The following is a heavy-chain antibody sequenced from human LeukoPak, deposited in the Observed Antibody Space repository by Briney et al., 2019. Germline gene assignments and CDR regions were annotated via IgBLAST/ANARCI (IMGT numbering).Heavy chain of an antibody. D-gene: IGHD3-10*01. V-gene: IGHV4-4*07. J-gene: IGHJ5*02. CDR3: ASDYVMDYYGSGSYYKNWFDP. CDR1: GGSISSYY. Sequence: PSETLSLTCTVSGGSISSYYWSWIRQPAGKGLEWIGRIYTSGSTNYNPSLKSRVTMSVDTSKNQFSLKLSSVTAADTAVYYCASDYVMDYYGSGSYYKNWFDPWGQGTLVTVSS. CDR2: IYTSGST.